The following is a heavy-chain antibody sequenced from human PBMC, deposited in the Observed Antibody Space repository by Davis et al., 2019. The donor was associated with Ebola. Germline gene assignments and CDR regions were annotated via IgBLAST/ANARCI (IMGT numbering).Heavy chain of an antibody. CDR3: AKDNRNIWSEV. D-gene: IGHD2/OR15-2a*01. Sequence: GESLKISCAASGFTFSSYAMSWVRQAPGKGLEWVSAISGSGGSTYYADSVKGRFTISRDNSKNTLHLQMNGLRVEDTAIYYCAKDNRNIWSEVWGQGTMVTVSS. J-gene: IGHJ3*01. CDR1: GFTFSSYA. V-gene: IGHV3-23*01. CDR2: ISGSGGST.